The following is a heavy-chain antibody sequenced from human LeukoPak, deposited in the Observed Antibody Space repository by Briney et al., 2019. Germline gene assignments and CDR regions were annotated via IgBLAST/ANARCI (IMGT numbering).Heavy chain of an antibody. CDR2: IIPIFGTA. V-gene: IGHV1-69*05. CDR1: GGTFSSYA. Sequence: ASVKVSCKASGGTFSSYAISWVRQAPGQGLEWMGRIIPIFGTANYAQKFQGRVTITTDESTSTAYMELSSLRSEDTAVYYCARSPGSYYAFFDYWGQGTLVTVSS. CDR3: ARSPGSYYAFFDY. J-gene: IGHJ4*02. D-gene: IGHD3-10*01.